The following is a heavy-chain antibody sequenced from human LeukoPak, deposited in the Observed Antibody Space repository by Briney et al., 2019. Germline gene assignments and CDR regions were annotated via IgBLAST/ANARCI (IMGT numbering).Heavy chain of an antibody. CDR1: GGSFSGYY. CDR2: INHSGST. J-gene: IGHJ6*03. CDR3: ARGTDYDYYYFYMYV. Sequence: SETLSLTCAVYGGSFSGYYWSWIRQPPGKGLEWIGEINHSGSTNYNPSLKSRVTISVDTSKNQFSLKLSSVTAADTAGYYCARGTDYDYYYFYMYVWGKGTTVTVPS. V-gene: IGHV4-34*01. D-gene: IGHD4-17*01.